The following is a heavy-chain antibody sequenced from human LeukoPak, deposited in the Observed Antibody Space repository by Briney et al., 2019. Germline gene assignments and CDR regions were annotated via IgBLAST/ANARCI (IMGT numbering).Heavy chain of an antibody. CDR2: IRQDGGDK. D-gene: IGHD3-16*01. V-gene: IGHV3-7*01. CDR1: GFTFSDYW. J-gene: IGHJ5*02. Sequence: GGSLRLSCAASGFTFSDYWMNWVRQAPGRGLEWLANIRQDGGDKSYLDSVKGRFTISRDNAKNSLYLQMNGLRAEDTAVYYCARAVGGVGWFDPWGQGTLVTVSS. CDR3: ARAVGGVGWFDP.